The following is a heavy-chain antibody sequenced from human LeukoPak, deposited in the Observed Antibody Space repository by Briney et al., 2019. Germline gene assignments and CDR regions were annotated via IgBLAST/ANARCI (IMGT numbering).Heavy chain of an antibody. J-gene: IGHJ4*02. CDR2: ISSSSSYI. V-gene: IGHV3-21*01. D-gene: IGHD4-17*01. CDR3: ARTNDYGDDVGDY. Sequence: GGSLRLSCAASGFTFSSYSMNWVRQAPGKGLEWVSSISSSSSYIYYADSVKGRFTISRDNAKNSLYLQMNSLRAEDTAVYYCARTNDYGDDVGDYWGQGTLVTVSS. CDR1: GFTFSSYS.